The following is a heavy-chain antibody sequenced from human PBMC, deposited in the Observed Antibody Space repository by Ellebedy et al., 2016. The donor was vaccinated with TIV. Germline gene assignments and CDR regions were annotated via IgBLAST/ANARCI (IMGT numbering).Heavy chain of an antibody. CDR2: ISHSGSFI. Sequence: GESLKISXEASGFSFSVYTFNWVRQAPGKGLEWVSSISHSGSFIYYSDSVKGRFAVSRDNAKNSLYLQMNSLRAEDTAFYYCARDFSGSYRFDSWGQGTLVTVSS. CDR3: ARDFSGSYRFDS. V-gene: IGHV3-21*01. J-gene: IGHJ4*02. CDR1: GFSFSVYT. D-gene: IGHD1-26*01.